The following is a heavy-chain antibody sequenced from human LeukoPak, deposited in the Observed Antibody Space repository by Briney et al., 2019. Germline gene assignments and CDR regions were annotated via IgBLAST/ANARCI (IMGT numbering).Heavy chain of an antibody. CDR1: GGSISSYY. J-gene: IGHJ4*02. CDR3: AGVGGYSYGSFDY. CDR2: IYYSGST. D-gene: IGHD5-18*01. Sequence: SETLSLTCTVSGGSISSYYWSWIRQPPGKGLEWIGYIYYSGSTNHNPSLKSRVTISVDTSKNQFSLKLSSVTAADTAVYYCAGVGGYSYGSFDYWGQGTLVTVSS. V-gene: IGHV4-59*01.